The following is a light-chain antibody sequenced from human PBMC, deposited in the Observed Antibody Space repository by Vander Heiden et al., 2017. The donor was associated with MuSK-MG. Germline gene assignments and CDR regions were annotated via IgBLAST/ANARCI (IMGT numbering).Light chain of an antibody. CDR2: DAS. V-gene: IGKV1-5*01. CDR1: QRISTW. J-gene: IGKJ3*01. Sequence: DFQMTQSPSTLSASVGDRVTITCRASQRISTWLAWYQQKPWKAPELLIYDASSLKSGVPSRLRGSQSGTEFTLTIISLQPDDFATYYCQSDNSYFFSFGHGTRVEIK. CDR3: QSDNSYFFS.